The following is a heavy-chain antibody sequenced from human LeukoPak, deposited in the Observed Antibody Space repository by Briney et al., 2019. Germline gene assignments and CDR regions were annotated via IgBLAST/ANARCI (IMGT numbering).Heavy chain of an antibody. D-gene: IGHD6-25*01. CDR3: ARGWQRDWFDP. CDR1: GGSISSYY. Sequence: PPETLSLTCTVSGGSISSYYWSWIRQPPGKGLEWIGYIYYSGNTNYNPSLKSRVTISVDTSTNQFSLKLSSVTAADTAVYYCARGWQRDWFDPWGQGTLVTVSS. V-gene: IGHV4-59*01. J-gene: IGHJ5*02. CDR2: IYYSGNT.